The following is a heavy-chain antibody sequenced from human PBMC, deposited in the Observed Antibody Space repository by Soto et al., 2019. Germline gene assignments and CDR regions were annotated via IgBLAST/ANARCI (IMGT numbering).Heavy chain of an antibody. V-gene: IGHV3-74*01. CDR3: ARVEGGLYYDLLTAYYPQTNPHYYYGMDV. D-gene: IGHD3-9*01. Sequence: PGGSMRLSCAASGFTFSSYWMHWVRQAPGKGLVWVSRINSDGSSTSYADSVKGRFTISRDNAKNTLYLQMNGLRAEDTAVYYVARVEGGLYYDLLTAYYPQTNPHYYYGMDVWGQGTTVTVSS. CDR2: INSDGSST. J-gene: IGHJ6*02. CDR1: GFTFSSYW.